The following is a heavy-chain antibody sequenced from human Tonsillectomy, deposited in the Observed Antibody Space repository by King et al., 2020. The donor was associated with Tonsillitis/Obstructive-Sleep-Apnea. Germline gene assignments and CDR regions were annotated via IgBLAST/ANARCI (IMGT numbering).Heavy chain of an antibody. Sequence: VQLVESGGGLVQPGGSLRLSCAVSRLIVSSTYMSWVRQAPGKGLEWVSVIYTGGNTYYADSVKGRFTISRDNSENTVYLQMNSLRAEDTAVYYCARDRYGPLDYWGQGTLVTVSS. J-gene: IGHJ4*02. CDR2: IYTGGNT. V-gene: IGHV3-66*01. CDR3: ARDRYGPLDY. D-gene: IGHD3-16*02. CDR1: RLIVSSTY.